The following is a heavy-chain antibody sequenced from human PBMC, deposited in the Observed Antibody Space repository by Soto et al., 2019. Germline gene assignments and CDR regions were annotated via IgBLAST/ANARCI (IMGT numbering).Heavy chain of an antibody. D-gene: IGHD3-10*01. CDR3: ARVGSTILGGVIGQRHRGDAFNI. CDR1: GFTFRTYG. CDR2: IDSGGNT. J-gene: IGHJ3*02. Sequence: GGSLRLSCAASGFTFRTYGMHWVRQAPGKGLEWVSVIDSGGNTYYADSVKGRFTISSDNSKNTLYFQINSLRAEDTAVYYCARVGSTILGGVIGQRHRGDAFNIWGQGKMVTVSS. V-gene: IGHV3-NL1*01.